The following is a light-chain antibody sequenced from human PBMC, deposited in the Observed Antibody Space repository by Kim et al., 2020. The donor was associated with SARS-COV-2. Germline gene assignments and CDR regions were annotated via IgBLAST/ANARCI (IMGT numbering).Light chain of an antibody. Sequence: PGKTARVSCGGNSIGSKSVHWYQQKSGQAPVLVIYYDSDRPAGIPERFSGANSGNTATLTISRVEAGDEADYYCQVWDSSSDHRVVFGGGTQLTVL. J-gene: IGLJ2*01. V-gene: IGLV3-21*04. CDR3: QVWDSSSDHRVV. CDR1: SIGSKS. CDR2: YDS.